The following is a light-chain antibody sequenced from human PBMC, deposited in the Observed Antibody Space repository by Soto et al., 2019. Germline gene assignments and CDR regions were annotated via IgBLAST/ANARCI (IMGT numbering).Light chain of an antibody. Sequence: DIQLTQSPTFLSASVGDRVTITCRASQGISSSLAWYQQKPGQAPKILIYAASTLQSGVPSRFSGSGSGTEFTLTISSLQPEDFGTYYCQQLNNYPLTFGGETKVEIK. V-gene: IGKV1-9*01. CDR3: QQLNNYPLT. CDR2: AAS. J-gene: IGKJ4*01. CDR1: QGISSS.